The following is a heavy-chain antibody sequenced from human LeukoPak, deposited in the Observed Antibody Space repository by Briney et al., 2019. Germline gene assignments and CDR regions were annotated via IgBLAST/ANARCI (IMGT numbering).Heavy chain of an antibody. D-gene: IGHD3-10*01. Sequence: SVKVSCKASGGTFSSYAISWVRQAPGKGLEWMGGIIPIFGTANYAQKFQGRVTITADRSTSTAYMELSSLRSEDTAVYYCARGGYYYGSGSYYIGLADIWGQGTVVTVSS. CDR2: IIPIFGTA. CDR3: ARGGYYYGSGSYYIGLADI. V-gene: IGHV1-69*06. CDR1: GGTFSSYA. J-gene: IGHJ3*02.